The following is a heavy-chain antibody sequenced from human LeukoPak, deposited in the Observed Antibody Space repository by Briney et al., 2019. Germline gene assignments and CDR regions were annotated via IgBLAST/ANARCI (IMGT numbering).Heavy chain of an antibody. D-gene: IGHD1-26*01. Sequence: ASVKVSYKASGYTFTSYGISWVRQAPGQGLEWMGWISAYNGNTNYAQKLQGRVTMTTDTSTSTAYMELRSLRSDDTAVYYCARHGTLGSTTYPLDYWGQGTLVTVSS. V-gene: IGHV1-18*01. CDR1: GYTFTSYG. CDR2: ISAYNGNT. CDR3: ARHGTLGSTTYPLDY. J-gene: IGHJ4*02.